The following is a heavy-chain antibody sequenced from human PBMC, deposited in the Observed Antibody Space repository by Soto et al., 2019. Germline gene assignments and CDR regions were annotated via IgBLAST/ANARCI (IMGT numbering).Heavy chain of an antibody. J-gene: IGHJ4*02. V-gene: IGHV3-23*01. CDR1: GFAFSTYA. Sequence: PGGSLRLSCAASGFAFSTYAMSWVRQAPGKGLEWVSVISGRGGSTYYADSVKGRFTISRDNSKNTLYLQMNSLRAEDTAVYYCAKNDLEWPLRYYFDYWGQGTLVTV. CDR3: AKNDLEWPLRYYFDY. CDR2: ISGRGGST. D-gene: IGHD3-3*01.